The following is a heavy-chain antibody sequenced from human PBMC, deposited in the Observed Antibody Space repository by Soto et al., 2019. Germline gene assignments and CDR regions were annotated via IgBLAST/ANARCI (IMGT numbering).Heavy chain of an antibody. J-gene: IGHJ4*02. CDR3: ARGTARSYTVMVYFDY. Sequence: GESLKISCKGSGDSFITYWIGWVRQMPGKGLEWMGTIYPGDSDTRYNPSFQGQVTISADKSISTAYLQWNSLKASDTAMYYCARGTARSYTVMVYFDYWGQGTLVTVSS. CDR2: IYPGDSDT. D-gene: IGHD5-18*01. V-gene: IGHV5-51*01. CDR1: GDSFITYW.